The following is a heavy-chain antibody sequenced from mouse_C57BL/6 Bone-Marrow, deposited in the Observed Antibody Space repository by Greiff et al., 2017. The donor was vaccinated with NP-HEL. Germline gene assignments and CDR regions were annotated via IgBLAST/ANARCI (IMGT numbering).Heavy chain of an antibody. CDR3: TTPDNSGLFDY. CDR1: GFNIKDDY. CDR2: IDPENGDT. V-gene: IGHV14-4*01. J-gene: IGHJ3*01. Sequence: EVQLQESGAELVRPGASVKLSCTASGFNIKDDYMHWVKQRPEQGLEWIGWIDPENGDTEYASKFQGKATITADTSSNTAYLQLSSLTSEDTADYYSTTPDNSGLFDYGGRGTRVTVSA. D-gene: IGHD3-2*02.